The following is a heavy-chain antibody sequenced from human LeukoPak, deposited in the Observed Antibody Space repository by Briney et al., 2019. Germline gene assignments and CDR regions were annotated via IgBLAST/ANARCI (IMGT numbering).Heavy chain of an antibody. CDR3: ARELRVVEATSRAMSGY. J-gene: IGHJ4*02. CDR1: GYTFTSYY. Sequence: ASVKVSCKASGYTFTSYYMHWVRQAPGQRLEWMGIINPSGGRTNYVQKFQGRVTMTRDMSTSTVYMELRSLRSEDAAVNYCARELRVVEATSRAMSGYWGEGTLVSVSS. D-gene: IGHD1-26*01. V-gene: IGHV1-46*01. CDR2: INPSGGRT.